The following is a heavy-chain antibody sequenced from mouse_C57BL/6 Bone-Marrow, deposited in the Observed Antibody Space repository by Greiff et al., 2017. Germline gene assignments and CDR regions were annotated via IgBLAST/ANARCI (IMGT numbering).Heavy chain of an antibody. CDR2: IYPRSGYT. CDR3: ARWSMDYVAY. CDR1: GYTFTSYG. D-gene: IGHD2-10*02. V-gene: IGHV1-81*01. Sequence: VQLQQSGAELARPGASVKLSCKASGYTFTSYGISWVKQRTEQGLEWIGEIYPRSGYTYYNEKFKGKATLTADKSSSTAYMELRSLTSEDAAVYFCARWSMDYVAYWGQGTLVTVSA. J-gene: IGHJ3*01.